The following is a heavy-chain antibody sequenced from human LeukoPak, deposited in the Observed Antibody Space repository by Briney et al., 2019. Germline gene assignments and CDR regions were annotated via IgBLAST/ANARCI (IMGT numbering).Heavy chain of an antibody. D-gene: IGHD3-22*01. CDR2: MNPNSGNT. Sequence: GTSVKVSCKASGYTFTSYDINWVRQATGQGLEWMGWMNPNSGNTGYAQKFQGRVTMTRNTSISTAYMELSSLRSEDTAVYYCARRRYDSSGYYLYWGQGTLVTVSS. V-gene: IGHV1-8*01. CDR1: GYTFTSYD. J-gene: IGHJ4*02. CDR3: ARRRYDSSGYYLY.